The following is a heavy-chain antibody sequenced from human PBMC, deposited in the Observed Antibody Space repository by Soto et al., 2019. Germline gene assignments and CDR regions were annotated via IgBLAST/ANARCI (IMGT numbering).Heavy chain of an antibody. CDR3: ARYSRSRQDP. J-gene: IGHJ5*02. V-gene: IGHV1-18*01. D-gene: IGHD2-21*01. CDR1: GYTFPSYG. Sequence: GASAKVSCTDSGYTFPSYGISWVRQAPGQGLAWMGWISGYNGDTNYAQKLQGRVTMTTDTSTSTAYMELRSLRSDDTAVYYCARYSRSRQDPWGQGTLVTVSS. CDR2: ISGYNGDT.